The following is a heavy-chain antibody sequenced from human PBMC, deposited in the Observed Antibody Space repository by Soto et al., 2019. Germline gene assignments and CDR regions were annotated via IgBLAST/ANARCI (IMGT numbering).Heavy chain of an antibody. V-gene: IGHV4-59*04. Sequence: PSETLSLTCTVSGGSISGYYWSWIRQPPGKGLEWIGTLYYSRNTYYNPSLKSRVTISADTSQNQFSLDLTSVTATDTAVYFCARHPGYCSGGSCNGQYTLDVWGQGTTVTVSS. CDR2: LYYSRNT. CDR1: GGSISGYY. J-gene: IGHJ6*02. CDR3: ARHPGYCSGGSCNGQYTLDV. D-gene: IGHD2-15*01.